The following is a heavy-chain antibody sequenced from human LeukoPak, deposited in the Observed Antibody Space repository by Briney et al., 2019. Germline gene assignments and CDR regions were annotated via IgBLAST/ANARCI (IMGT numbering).Heavy chain of an antibody. CDR1: GFTFSRYW. Sequence: GGSLRLSCAASGFTFSRYWMHWVRQAPGKGLVWVSRINSDGSSTRYGDSVKGRFTISRDNAKNTLYLQMNSLRAEDTAVYYCARDYYDSSGYYGWGQETLVTVSS. CDR3: ARDYYDSSGYYG. D-gene: IGHD3-22*01. CDR2: INSDGSST. J-gene: IGHJ4*02. V-gene: IGHV3-74*01.